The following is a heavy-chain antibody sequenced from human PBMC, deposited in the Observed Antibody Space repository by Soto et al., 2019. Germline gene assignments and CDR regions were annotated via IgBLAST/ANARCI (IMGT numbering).Heavy chain of an antibody. V-gene: IGHV4-39*07. J-gene: IGHJ6*02. Sequence: SETLSLTCTVSGGSISSSGYYWSWIRQPPGKGLEWIGEINHSGSTNYNPSLKSRVTISVDTSENQFSLKLSSVTAADTAVYYCARVLWFGEWPKAPHLRRGMDVWGQGTTVTVSS. CDR1: GGSISSSGYY. CDR2: INHSGST. CDR3: ARVLWFGEWPKAPHLRRGMDV. D-gene: IGHD3-10*01.